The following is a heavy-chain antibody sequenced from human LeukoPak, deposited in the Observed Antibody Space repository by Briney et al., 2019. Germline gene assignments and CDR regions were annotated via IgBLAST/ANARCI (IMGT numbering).Heavy chain of an antibody. CDR2: IHYGGST. V-gene: IGHV4-59*01. J-gene: IGHJ6*03. CDR3: ARFGARRLERGYYYYMDV. Sequence: SETLSLTCTVSGGSMNTYYWTWIRQPPGKGLEWIGHIHYGGSTDYNPSLKSRVTISVDTSKNQFSLRLSSVTAADTAVYYCARFGARRLERGYYYYMDVWGKGTTVTVSS. D-gene: IGHD1-1*01. CDR1: GGSMNTYY.